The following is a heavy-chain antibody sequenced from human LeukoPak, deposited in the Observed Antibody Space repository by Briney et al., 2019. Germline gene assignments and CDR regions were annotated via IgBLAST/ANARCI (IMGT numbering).Heavy chain of an antibody. V-gene: IGHV4-59*08. CDR1: GGSISSYY. D-gene: IGHD6-13*01. Sequence: SETLSLTCTVSGGSISSYYWSWIRRPPGKGLEWIGNIHHSGSTYYNPSLKSRVTISVDTSKNHLSLKLSSVTAADTAVYYCARVAAGIGFFQHWGQGTLVTVSS. J-gene: IGHJ1*01. CDR2: IHHSGST. CDR3: ARVAAGIGFFQH.